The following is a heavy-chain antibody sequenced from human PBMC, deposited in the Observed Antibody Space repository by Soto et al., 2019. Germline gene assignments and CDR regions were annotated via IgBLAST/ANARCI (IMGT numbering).Heavy chain of an antibody. V-gene: IGHV4-59*01. CDR3: ARPFMVPVDFFDY. D-gene: IGHD3-10*01. J-gene: IGHJ4*02. CDR2: IYYSGST. Sequence: SETLSLTCTVSNGSLSSNYWSWIRQSPGKGLEWIGNIYYSGSTNYNPSLKSRVTMSVDTSKNQFTLKLSSVTAADTGVYFCARPFMVPVDFFDYWGQGTPVTVYS. CDR1: NGSLSSNY.